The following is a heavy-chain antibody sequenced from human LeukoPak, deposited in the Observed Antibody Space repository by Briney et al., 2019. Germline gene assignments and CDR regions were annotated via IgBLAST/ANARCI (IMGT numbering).Heavy chain of an antibody. D-gene: IGHD6-13*01. CDR2: INTNTGNP. V-gene: IGHV7-4-1*02. CDR1: GYIFTAHY. CDR3: ARQYSSSWYGNYYFDY. Sequence: ASVKVSCKASGYIFTAHYIHWVRQAPGQGLEWMGWINTNTGNPTYAQGFTGRFVFSLDTSVSTAYLQISSLKAEDTAVYYCARQYSSSWYGNYYFDYWGQGTLVTVSS. J-gene: IGHJ4*02.